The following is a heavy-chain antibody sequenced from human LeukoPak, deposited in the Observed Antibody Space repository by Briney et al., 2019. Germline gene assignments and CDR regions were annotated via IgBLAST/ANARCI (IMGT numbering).Heavy chain of an antibody. J-gene: IGHJ6*02. Sequence: ASVKVSCKASGYTFTSYDINWVRQATGQGLEWMGWMNPNSGNTGYAQKFQGSVTMTRNTSISTAYMELSSLRSEDTAVYYCARASPLYYYYGMDVWGQGTTVTVSS. D-gene: IGHD6-6*01. V-gene: IGHV1-8*01. CDR1: GYTFTSYD. CDR2: MNPNSGNT. CDR3: ARASPLYYYYGMDV.